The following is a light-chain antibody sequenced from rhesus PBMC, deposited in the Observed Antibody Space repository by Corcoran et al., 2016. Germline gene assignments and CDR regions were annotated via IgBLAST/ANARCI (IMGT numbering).Light chain of an antibody. CDR3: QQYSDWPLT. J-gene: IGKJ4*01. CDR1: QSVSNN. Sequence: EIVLTQSPATLSLSPGERVALSCRATQSVSNNLAWYQQKPGQAPRVLIFGSSNRATDIPDRFSGSGSGTDFTLTISSLEPEDFALYYCQQYSDWPLTFGGGTKVEIK. CDR2: GSS. V-gene: IGKV3-42*03.